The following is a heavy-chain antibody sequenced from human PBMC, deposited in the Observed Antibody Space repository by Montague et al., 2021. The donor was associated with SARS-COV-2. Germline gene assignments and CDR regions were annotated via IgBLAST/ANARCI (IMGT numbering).Heavy chain of an antibody. CDR3: ARGYYHGYWDFSDD. J-gene: IGHJ4*02. D-gene: IGHD3-10*01. V-gene: IGHV4-4*07. CDR1: GASISGYS. CDR2: IYTSGST. Sequence: ETLSLTCTVHGASISGYSWRWIRQPAGKGLEWIGRIYTSGSTNYNPSLRSRVTMSADTFKNQFSLKVTSVTAADTAVYYCARGYYHGYWDFSDDWGQGTLVTVSS.